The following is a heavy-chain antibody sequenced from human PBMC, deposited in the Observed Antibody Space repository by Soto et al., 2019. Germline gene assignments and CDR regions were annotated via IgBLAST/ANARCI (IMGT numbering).Heavy chain of an antibody. CDR2: ISFNGRKK. CDR3: ARDWLRRDDILTPSWNFNL. V-gene: IGHV3-30*04. Sequence: QEQLVESGGGGVRPGKSLRLSCEASGFNFTYNAMHWVRQAPGKGLEWVAVISFNGRKKFYARSVKGRFTISRDNSKNTLYLQINNLRPGDTAVYYCARDWLRRDDILTPSWNFNLWGQGTLVTAS. J-gene: IGHJ2*01. D-gene: IGHD3-9*01. CDR1: GFNFTYNA.